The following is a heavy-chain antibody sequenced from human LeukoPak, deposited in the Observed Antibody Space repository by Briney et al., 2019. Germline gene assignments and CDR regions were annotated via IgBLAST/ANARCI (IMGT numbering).Heavy chain of an antibody. CDR2: IYYSGST. CDR3: ARDTIGYPRGWFDP. CDR1: GGSISSYY. Sequence: SETLSLTCTVSGGSISSYYWSWIRQPPGKGLEWIGYIYYSGSTNYNPSLKSRVTISVDTSKNQFSLKLSSVTAADTAVYYCARDTIGYPRGWFDPWGQGTLVTVSS. D-gene: IGHD3-22*01. J-gene: IGHJ5*02. V-gene: IGHV4-59*01.